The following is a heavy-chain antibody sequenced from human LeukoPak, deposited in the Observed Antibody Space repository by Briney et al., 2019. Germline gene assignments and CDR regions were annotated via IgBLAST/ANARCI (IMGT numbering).Heavy chain of an antibody. CDR2: VFGIGGST. Sequence: GGSLSLSCAASGFPFSSYAMSWVRQAPGKGLEWVSSVFGIGGSTYYADSVKGRFTISRDNSKNTLYLQMHSLRAEDTAVYYCAKVSRGYCRGGTCYYYYGMDVWGQGTTVTVSS. D-gene: IGHD2-15*01. V-gene: IGHV3-23*01. J-gene: IGHJ6*02. CDR1: GFPFSSYA. CDR3: AKVSRGYCRGGTCYYYYGMDV.